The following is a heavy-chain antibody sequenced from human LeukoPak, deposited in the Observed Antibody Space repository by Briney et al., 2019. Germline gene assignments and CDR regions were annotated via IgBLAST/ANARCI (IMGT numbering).Heavy chain of an antibody. CDR3: ARDHVAGAFDY. V-gene: IGHV4-39*07. CDR1: GGSISSSSYY. CDR2: IYYSGST. Sequence: SETLSLTCTVSGGSISSSSYYWGWIRQPPGKGLEWIGSIYYSGSTYYNPSLKSRVTISVDTSKNQFSLKLSSVTAADTAVYYCARDHVAGAFDYWGQGTLVTVSS. D-gene: IGHD6-19*01. J-gene: IGHJ4*02.